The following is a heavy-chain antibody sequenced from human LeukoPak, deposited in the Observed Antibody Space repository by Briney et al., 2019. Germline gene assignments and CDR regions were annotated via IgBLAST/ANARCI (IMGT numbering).Heavy chain of an antibody. D-gene: IGHD5-12*01. CDR2: INHSGRT. V-gene: IGHV4-34*01. CDR3: ARGEREMATIVDY. J-gene: IGHJ4*02. CDR1: GGTFRGYY. Sequence: PSETLSLTCAGYGGTFRGYYWSWIRQPPGKGLEWIGEINHSGRTNYSPSLKSRFTISVDTSKNQFSRKLSSVTAADTAVYYCARGEREMATIVDYWGQGTLVTVSS.